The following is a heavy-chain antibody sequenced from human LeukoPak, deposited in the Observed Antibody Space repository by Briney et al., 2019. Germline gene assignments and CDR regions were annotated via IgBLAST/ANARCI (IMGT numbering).Heavy chain of an antibody. Sequence: QSGGSLRLSCAASGFTFSYYAMSWVRQAPGKGLEWVSAISGTGGSTHYADSVKGRFTISRDNSKNTLYLQMNSLRAEDTAVYYCAKAGHIVVVTAYYFDYWGQGTLVTVSS. CDR3: AKAGHIVVVTAYYFDY. CDR2: ISGTGGST. D-gene: IGHD2-21*02. CDR1: GFTFSYYA. V-gene: IGHV3-23*01. J-gene: IGHJ4*02.